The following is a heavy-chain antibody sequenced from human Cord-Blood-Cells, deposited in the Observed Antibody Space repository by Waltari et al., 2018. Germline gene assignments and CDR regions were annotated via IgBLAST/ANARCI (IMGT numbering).Heavy chain of an antibody. CDR2: IRYDGSNK. CDR3: AKMGSTVLNWFDP. D-gene: IGHD4-17*01. J-gene: IGHJ5*02. CDR1: GLTFSSYG. Sequence: QVQLVESGGGVVQPGGSLRLSCAASGLTFSSYGMHWVRQAPGKGLEWVAFIRYDGSNKYYADSVKGRFTISRDNSKNTLYLQMNNLRAEDTAVYYCAKMGSTVLNWFDPWGQGTLVTVSS. V-gene: IGHV3-30*02.